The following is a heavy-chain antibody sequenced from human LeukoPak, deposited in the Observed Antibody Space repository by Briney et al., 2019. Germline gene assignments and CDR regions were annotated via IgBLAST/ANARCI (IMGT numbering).Heavy chain of an antibody. CDR2: IKSKTDGGTT. J-gene: IGHJ4*02. D-gene: IGHD4-17*01. Sequence: GGSLRLSRAASGFTFSNAWMSWVRQAPGKGLEWVGRIKSKTDGGTTDYAAPVKGRFTISRDDSKNTLYLQMNSLKTEDTAVYYCTTEESDYGSDYWGQGTLVTVSS. CDR3: TTEESDYGSDY. CDR1: GFTFSNAW. V-gene: IGHV3-15*01.